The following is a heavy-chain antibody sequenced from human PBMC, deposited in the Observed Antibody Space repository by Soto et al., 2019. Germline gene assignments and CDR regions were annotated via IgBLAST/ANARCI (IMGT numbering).Heavy chain of an antibody. CDR2: IIPIFGTA. CDR1: GGTFSSYA. CDR3: ARDSGYDSLDESLYYYGMDV. D-gene: IGHD5-12*01. J-gene: IGHJ6*02. Sequence: SVKVSCKASGGTFSSYAISWVRQAPGQGLEWMGGIIPIFGTANYAQKFQGRVTITADESTSTAYMELSSLRSEDTAVYYCARDSGYDSLDESLYYYGMDVWGQGTTVTVS. V-gene: IGHV1-69*13.